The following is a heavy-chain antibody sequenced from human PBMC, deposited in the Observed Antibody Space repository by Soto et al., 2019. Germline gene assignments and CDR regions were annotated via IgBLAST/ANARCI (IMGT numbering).Heavy chain of an antibody. CDR3: ARTAGEAAAERSSAYYGMDV. CDR2: INPSGGST. Sequence: ASVKVSCKASGYTFTSYYMHWVRQSPGQGLEWMGIINPSGGSTSYAQKFQGRVTMTRDTSTSTVYMELSSLRSEDTAVYYCARTAGEAAAERSSAYYGMDVWGQGTTVTVSS. V-gene: IGHV1-46*01. D-gene: IGHD6-13*01. CDR1: GYTFTSYY. J-gene: IGHJ6*02.